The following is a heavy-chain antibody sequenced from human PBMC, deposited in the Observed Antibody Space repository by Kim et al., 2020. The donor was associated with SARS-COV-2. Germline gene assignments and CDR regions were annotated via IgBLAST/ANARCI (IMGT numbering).Heavy chain of an antibody. Sequence: GGSLRLSCAASGFTFSSYGMHWVRQAPGKGLEWVAVIWYDGSNKYYADSVKGRFTISRDNSKNTLYLQMNSLRAEDTAVYYCARDQHYDSSGYPLFDYWGQGTLVTVSS. CDR1: GFTFSSYG. D-gene: IGHD3-22*01. CDR3: ARDQHYDSSGYPLFDY. CDR2: IWYDGSNK. V-gene: IGHV3-33*01. J-gene: IGHJ4*02.